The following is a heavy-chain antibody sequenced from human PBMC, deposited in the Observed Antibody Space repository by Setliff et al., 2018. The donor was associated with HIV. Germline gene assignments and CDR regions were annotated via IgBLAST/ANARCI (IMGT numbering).Heavy chain of an antibody. CDR2: IYYGGTT. Sequence: LSLTCTVSGGSLRSIDYFWGWIRQPPGKGLEWLGNIGNIYYGGTTYYNPSLKGRITISVFTSSQQLSLTLTSVTPADTAVYYCARLRAAGTVHYFDPWGQGTQVTVSS. V-gene: IGHV4-39*01. CDR3: ARLRAAGTVHYFDP. CDR1: GGSLRSIDYF. J-gene: IGHJ5*02. D-gene: IGHD6-13*01.